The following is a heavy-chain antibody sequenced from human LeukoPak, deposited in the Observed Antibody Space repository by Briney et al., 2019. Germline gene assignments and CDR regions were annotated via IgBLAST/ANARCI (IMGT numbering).Heavy chain of an antibody. V-gene: IGHV3-23*01. CDR1: GFTFSIYA. CDR2: FSATDGSA. J-gene: IGHJ4*02. D-gene: IGHD2-15*01. CDR3: AKAVALVAARGTYFDY. Sequence: GGSLRLSCAASGFTFSIYAMTWVRRAPGKGLEWVAAFSATDGSAQYAESVKGRFTISRDNSKNTLYLQMNSLRAEDTAVYYCAKAVALVAARGTYFDYWAREPWSPSPQ.